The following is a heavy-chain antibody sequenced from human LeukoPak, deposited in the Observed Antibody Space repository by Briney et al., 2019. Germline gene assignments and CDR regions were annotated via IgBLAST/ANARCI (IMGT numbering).Heavy chain of an antibody. V-gene: IGHV3-33*01. CDR3: ARVVLYYDFWSAYFHD. J-gene: IGHJ4*02. CDR1: GLIFSTYA. D-gene: IGHD3-3*01. CDR2: IWSDGSNK. Sequence: GGSLRLSCAASGLIFSTYAMHWVRQAPGKGLEWVAVIWSDGSNKNYEDSVKGRFTLSRDNSKNTLYLQMNSLRAEDTAVYYCARVVLYYDFWSAYFHDWGQGTLVTVSS.